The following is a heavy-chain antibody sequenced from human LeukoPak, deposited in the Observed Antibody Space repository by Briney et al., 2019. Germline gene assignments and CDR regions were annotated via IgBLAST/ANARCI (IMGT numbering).Heavy chain of an antibody. CDR3: ARQEYRNSYFDY. V-gene: IGHV4-34*01. CDR1: GGSFSGYY. D-gene: IGHD2/OR15-2a*01. CDR2: INHSGST. J-gene: IGHJ4*02. Sequence: PSETLSLTCAVYGGSFSGYYWSWIRQPPGKGLEWIGEINHSGSTNYNPSLKSRVTISVDTSKNQFSLKLSSVTAADTAVYYCARQEYRNSYFDYWVQGTLVTVSS.